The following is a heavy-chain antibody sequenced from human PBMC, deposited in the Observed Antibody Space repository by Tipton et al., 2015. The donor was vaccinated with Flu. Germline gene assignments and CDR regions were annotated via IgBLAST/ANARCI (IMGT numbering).Heavy chain of an antibody. CDR3: ARGWQWLADAFDY. J-gene: IGHJ4*02. D-gene: IGHD6-19*01. Sequence: TLSLTCTVSGGSISHCYWSWIRQSPGKGLEWIGYIYYSGSTNYNPTLKSRATISVDASKSRFSLKLSSVTAADTAVYYCARGWQWLADAFDYWGQGTLVTVSS. CDR2: IYYSGST. V-gene: IGHV4-59*08. CDR1: GGSISHCY.